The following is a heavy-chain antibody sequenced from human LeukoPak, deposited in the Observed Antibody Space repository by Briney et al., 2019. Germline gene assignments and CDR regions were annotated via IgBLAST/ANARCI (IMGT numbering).Heavy chain of an antibody. Sequence: GGSLRLXCAASGFTFSSYAMSWARQAPGKGLEWVSAISGSGGSTYHADSVKGRFTISRDNSKNTLYLQMNSLRAEDTAVYYCVKVADYYGSGSCDYWGQGTLVTVSS. CDR2: ISGSGGST. V-gene: IGHV3-23*01. CDR3: VKVADYYGSGSCDY. CDR1: GFTFSSYA. J-gene: IGHJ4*02. D-gene: IGHD3-10*01.